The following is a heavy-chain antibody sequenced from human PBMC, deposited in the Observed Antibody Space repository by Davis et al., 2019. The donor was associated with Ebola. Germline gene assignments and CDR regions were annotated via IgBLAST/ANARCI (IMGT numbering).Heavy chain of an antibody. V-gene: IGHV4-31*03. CDR1: GGSISSGGYY. J-gene: IGHJ2*01. CDR2: IYYSGST. D-gene: IGHD3-22*01. CDR3: ARRSPTYYYDSSGYSTYWYFDL. Sequence: MPSETLSLTCTVSGGSISSGGYYWSWIRQHPGKGLEWIGYIYYSGSTYYNPSLKSRVTISVDTSKNQFSLKLSSVTAADTAVYYCARRSPTYYYDSSGYSTYWYFDLWGRGTLVTVSS.